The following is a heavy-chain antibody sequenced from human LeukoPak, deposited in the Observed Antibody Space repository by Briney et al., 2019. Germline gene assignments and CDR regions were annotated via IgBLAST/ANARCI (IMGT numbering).Heavy chain of an antibody. V-gene: IGHV3-48*01. J-gene: IGHJ5*02. CDR3: AKRGAAAFS. CDR1: GFTFSSYT. Sequence: GGSLRLSCAASGFTFSSYTMNWVRQPPGKGLEWVSNIGTSSTTIYYADSVKGRFTISRDNSKNTLYLQMNSLRAEDTAVYYCAKRGAAAFSWGQGTLVTVSS. D-gene: IGHD6-13*01. CDR2: IGTSSTTI.